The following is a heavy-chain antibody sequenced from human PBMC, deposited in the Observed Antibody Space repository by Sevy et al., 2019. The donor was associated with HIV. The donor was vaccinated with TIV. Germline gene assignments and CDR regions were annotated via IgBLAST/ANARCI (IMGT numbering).Heavy chain of an antibody. J-gene: IGHJ6*02. CDR1: GISFTTSG. Sequence: GGSLRLSCVVSGISFTTSGMHWVRQAPGKGLEWVAVISYHGRDKFYAESVKGRSTISRDNSKNMLYLQMNSLRAEDTAVYYCARDGSNWNYLNYYGMDVWGQGTTVTVSS. D-gene: IGHD1-7*01. CDR2: ISYHGRDK. V-gene: IGHV3-30*03. CDR3: ARDGSNWNYLNYYGMDV.